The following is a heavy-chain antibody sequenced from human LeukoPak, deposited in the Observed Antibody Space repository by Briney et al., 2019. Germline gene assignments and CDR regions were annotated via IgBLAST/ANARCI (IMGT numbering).Heavy chain of an antibody. J-gene: IGHJ4*02. CDR1: GFTFTNAW. CDR2: IKEDGTET. V-gene: IGHV3-7*03. CDR3: AKEGRSLQTY. Sequence: GGSLRLSCAASGFTFTNAWMSWVRLAPGKGLEWVANIKEDGTETYYVDSVKGRFTISRDNAKNSLYLQMNSLRVEDAAVYYCAKEGRSLQTYWGQGTLVTVSS. D-gene: IGHD4-11*01.